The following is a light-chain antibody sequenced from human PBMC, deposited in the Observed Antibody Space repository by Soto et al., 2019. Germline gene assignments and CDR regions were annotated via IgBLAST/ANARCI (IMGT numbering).Light chain of an antibody. CDR3: QQSYSTFMYT. V-gene: IGKV1-39*01. CDR2: AAS. CDR1: QSISDY. J-gene: IGKJ2*01. Sequence: DIQMTQSPSSLSASVGYRVTITWRSSQSISDYLNWYQQKPGKAPKLLIYAASTLQSGVPSRFSGSGSGTDFTLTNSSLQPEDFATYYCQQSYSTFMYTFGQGTKVDIK.